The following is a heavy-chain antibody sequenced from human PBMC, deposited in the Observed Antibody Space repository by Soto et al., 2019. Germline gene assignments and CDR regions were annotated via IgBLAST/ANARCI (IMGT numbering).Heavy chain of an antibody. V-gene: IGHV3-74*01. Sequence: GGSLRLSCAASGFTFSSYWMHWVRQAPGKGLVWVSRINSDGSSTSYADSVKGRFTISRDNAKNTLYLQMNSLRAEDTAVYYCARTGVWFYYYYYYMDVWGKGTTVTVSS. CDR3: ARTGVWFYYYYYYMDV. CDR2: INSDGSST. D-gene: IGHD6-19*01. J-gene: IGHJ6*03. CDR1: GFTFSSYW.